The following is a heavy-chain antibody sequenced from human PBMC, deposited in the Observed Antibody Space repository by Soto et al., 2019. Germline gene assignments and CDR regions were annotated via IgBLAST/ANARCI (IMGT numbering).Heavy chain of an antibody. CDR3: AKSLVPSFGSGSYYNLLYYSNMAV. D-gene: IGHD3-10*01. V-gene: IGHV3-23*01. CDR2: ISGSGGST. CDR1: GFTFSNYA. J-gene: IGHJ6*02. Sequence: PGGSLRLSCAASGFTFSNYAMSWVRQAPRKGLEWVSAISGSGGSTYYADSVKGRFTISRDNSKNTLFLQMNSLRAEDTAIYFCAKSLVPSFGSGSYYNLLYYSNMAVWGQGTTVPVS.